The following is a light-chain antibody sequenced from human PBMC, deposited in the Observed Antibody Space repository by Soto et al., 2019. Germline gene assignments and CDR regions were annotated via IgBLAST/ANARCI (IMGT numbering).Light chain of an antibody. CDR2: DAS. CDR1: QSIRSN. Sequence: EIVMTQSPDTLYVSPGEGATLSCRVSQSIRSNLAWYQQKPGQAPRLLIYDASNRATGIPTRFSGSGSGTDFTLTISSLQPEDVASYYCQKYDSAPTFGPGTKVDIK. V-gene: IGKV3D-15*01. CDR3: QKYDSAPT. J-gene: IGKJ1*01.